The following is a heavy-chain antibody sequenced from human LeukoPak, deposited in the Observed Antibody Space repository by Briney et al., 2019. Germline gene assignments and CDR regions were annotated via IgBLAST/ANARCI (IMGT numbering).Heavy chain of an antibody. CDR2: ISSSSSYI. V-gene: IGHV3-21*01. J-gene: IGHJ4*02. CDR3: ARDPDYYDSEYYDY. Sequence: GGSLRLSCAASGFTFSSYSMNWVRQAPGKGPEWVSSISSSSSYIYYADSVKGRFTISRDNAKNLLYLQMNSLRAEDTAVYYCARDPDYYDSEYYDYWGQGTLVTVSS. D-gene: IGHD3-22*01. CDR1: GFTFSSYS.